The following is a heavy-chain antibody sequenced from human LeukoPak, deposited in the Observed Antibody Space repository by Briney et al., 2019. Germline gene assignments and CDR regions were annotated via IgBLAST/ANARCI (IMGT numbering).Heavy chain of an antibody. CDR3: ARDLESVAYYYGSGSYPLDY. CDR2: ISAYNGNT. D-gene: IGHD3-10*01. V-gene: IGHV1-18*01. CDR1: GYTFTSYG. Sequence: GASVKVSCKASGYTFTSYGISWVRQAPGQGLEWMGWISAYNGNTNYAQKLQGRVTMTTDTSTSTAYMELRSLRSDDTAVYYCARDLESVAYYYGSGSYPLDYWGQGTLVTVSS. J-gene: IGHJ4*02.